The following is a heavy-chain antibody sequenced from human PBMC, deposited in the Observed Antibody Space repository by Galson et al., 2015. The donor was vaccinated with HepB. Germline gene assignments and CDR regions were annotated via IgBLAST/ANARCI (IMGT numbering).Heavy chain of an antibody. CDR2: INPNSGGT. D-gene: IGHD1-7*01. Sequence: SVKVSCKASGYTFTGYYIHWARQAPGQGLEWMGRINPNSGGTNYSQKFQGRVTMTRDTSISTAYMELSRLTSDDTAVYYCARAGFDERELRYWGQGTLVTVSS. V-gene: IGHV1-2*06. CDR1: GYTFTGYY. J-gene: IGHJ4*02. CDR3: ARAGFDERELRY.